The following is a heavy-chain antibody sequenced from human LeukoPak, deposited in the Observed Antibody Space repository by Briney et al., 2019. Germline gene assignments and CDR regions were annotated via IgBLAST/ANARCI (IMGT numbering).Heavy chain of an antibody. V-gene: IGHV4-59*08. CDR1: GGSISSYY. CDR3: ARGLRYFDWLRLNWFDP. Sequence: SETLSLTCTVSGGSISSYYWSWIRQPPGKGLEWIGYIFYSGSTNYYPSLKSRVTISVDTSKNQFSLRLSSVTAADTAVYFCARGLRYFDWLRLNWFDPWGQGTLVTVSS. J-gene: IGHJ5*02. CDR2: IFYSGST. D-gene: IGHD3-9*01.